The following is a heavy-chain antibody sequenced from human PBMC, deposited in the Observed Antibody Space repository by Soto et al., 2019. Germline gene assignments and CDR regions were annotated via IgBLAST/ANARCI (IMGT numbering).Heavy chain of an antibody. J-gene: IGHJ2*01. CDR3: APLPPRIELSVLPIPT. D-gene: IGHD2-15*01. CDR2: IYHSGST. CDR1: GASISSTNW. V-gene: IGHV4-4*02. Sequence: QVQLQESGPGLVKPSGTLSLTCGVSGASISSTNWWSWVGKYPGKGLEGIGEIYHSGSTNYNPSLSRRVFISVDKPNNQFALKIRDVTGAGTAVYYSAPLPPRIELSVLPIPTRGRGTQVTVSS.